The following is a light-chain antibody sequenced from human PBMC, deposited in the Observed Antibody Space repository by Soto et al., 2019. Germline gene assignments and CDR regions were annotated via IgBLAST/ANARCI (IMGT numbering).Light chain of an antibody. CDR2: DAS. Sequence: DIQMTQSPSTLSASVGDRVTITCRASQSISSWLAWYKQKPGKAPKLLIYDASSLESGVPSRFSGRGSGTEFTLTSSSLQPYEFATYYCQQYNSYSPETFGQGTKVDSK. V-gene: IGKV1-5*01. CDR1: QSISSW. CDR3: QQYNSYSPET. J-gene: IGKJ1*01.